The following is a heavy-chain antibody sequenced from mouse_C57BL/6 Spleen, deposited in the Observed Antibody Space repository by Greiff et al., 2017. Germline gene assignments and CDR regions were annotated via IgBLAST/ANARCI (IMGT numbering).Heavy chain of an antibody. D-gene: IGHD2-4*01. CDR3: ARQRDYDGPYYFDD. CDR1: GYTFTSYW. Sequence: QVQLQQPGAELVMPGASVKLSCKASGYTFTSYWMHWVKQRPGQGLEWIGEIDPSDSSTNYNQKFKGKSTLTVDKSSSTGYMQLSSLTSEDSAVYYCARQRDYDGPYYFDDWGKGTTLTVSS. J-gene: IGHJ2*01. CDR2: IDPSDSST. V-gene: IGHV1-69*01.